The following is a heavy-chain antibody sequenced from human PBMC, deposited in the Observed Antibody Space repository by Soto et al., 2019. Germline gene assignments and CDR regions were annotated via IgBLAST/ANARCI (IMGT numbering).Heavy chain of an antibody. CDR1: GFTADDYA. CDR3: AKDMKWGGMTTIHYFDS. D-gene: IGHD4-17*01. V-gene: IGHV3-9*02. Sequence: EVQLVESGGGLVQPGRSLRLSCVASGFTADDYALHWVRQAPGKGLEWVSGISSNSDTIHYAASVKGRVTISRDNAKNSLFLQMNSLRPEATAVYYCAKDMKWGGMTTIHYFDSWGQGTLVTVSS. J-gene: IGHJ4*02. CDR2: ISSNSDTI.